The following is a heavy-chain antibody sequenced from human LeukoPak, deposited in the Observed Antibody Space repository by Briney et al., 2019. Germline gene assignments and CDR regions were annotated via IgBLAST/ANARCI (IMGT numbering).Heavy chain of an antibody. CDR3: ARDGEGYCSGGSCYNLDY. J-gene: IGHJ4*02. CDR1: GFTFSSYW. D-gene: IGHD2-15*01. V-gene: IGHV3-7*01. Sequence: GGSLRLSCAASGFTFSSYWMSWVRQAPGKGLDWVANIKQDGSEKYYVDSVKGRFTISRDNAKNSLYLQMNSLRAEDTAVYYCARDGEGYCSGGSCYNLDYWGQGTLVTVSS. CDR2: IKQDGSEK.